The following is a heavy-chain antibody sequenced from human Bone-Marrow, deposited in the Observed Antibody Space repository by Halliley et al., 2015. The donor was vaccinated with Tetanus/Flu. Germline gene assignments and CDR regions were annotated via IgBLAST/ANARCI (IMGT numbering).Heavy chain of an antibody. CDR1: GGSMSSHF. Sequence: TLSLTCTVSGGSMSSHFWSWIRQPPGKGLEWIGYIFSSGSTKHNPSLKSRVSISLDTSANQFSLKLTSVTAADTAVYYCGRTWGFGGTTAFDIWGQGTMVSVSS. CDR2: IFSSGST. V-gene: IGHV4-59*11. J-gene: IGHJ3*02. D-gene: IGHD7-27*01. CDR3: GRTWGFGGTTAFDI.